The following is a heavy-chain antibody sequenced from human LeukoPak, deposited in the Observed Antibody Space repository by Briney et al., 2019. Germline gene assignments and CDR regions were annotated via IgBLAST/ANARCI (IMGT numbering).Heavy chain of an antibody. J-gene: IGHJ4*02. V-gene: IGHV3-48*03. D-gene: IGHD3-22*01. CDR1: GFTISSYE. CDR3: ARAHYYDSSGLDF. Sequence: GGSLRLSCAASGFTISSYEMNWVRQAPGKGLEWVSYISSSGSTIYYADSLKGRFTISRDNAKNSLYLQMNSLRAEDTAVYYCARAHYYDSSGLDFWGQGTLVTVSS. CDR2: ISSSGSTI.